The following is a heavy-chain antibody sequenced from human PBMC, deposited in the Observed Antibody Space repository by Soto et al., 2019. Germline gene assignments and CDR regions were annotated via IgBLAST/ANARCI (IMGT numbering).Heavy chain of an antibody. Sequence: ASVKVSCKASGYTFTSYAMHWVRQAPGQRLEWMGWINAGNGNTKYSQKFQGRVTITRDTSASTAYMELSSLRSEDTAVYYCARGRAADPYYYYYYYMDVWDRGTTVTVSS. CDR2: INAGNGNT. CDR3: ARGRAADPYYYYYYYMDV. V-gene: IGHV1-3*01. CDR1: GYTFTSYA. D-gene: IGHD6-13*01. J-gene: IGHJ6*03.